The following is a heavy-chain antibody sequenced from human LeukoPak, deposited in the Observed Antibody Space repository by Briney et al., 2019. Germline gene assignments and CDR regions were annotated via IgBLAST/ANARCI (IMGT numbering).Heavy chain of an antibody. D-gene: IGHD3-22*01. CDR1: GFTFTTYW. CDR2: IKGDGSST. V-gene: IGHV3-74*01. CDR3: ARDSTYYDSSGYSTRSFDY. Sequence: GGSLRLSCAASGFTFTTYWMHWVRQVPGKGLVWVARIKGDGSSTRHADSMKGRFTISRDNAKNTLYLQMNSLRAEDTAVYYCARDSTYYDSSGYSTRSFDYWGQGTLVTVSS. J-gene: IGHJ4*02.